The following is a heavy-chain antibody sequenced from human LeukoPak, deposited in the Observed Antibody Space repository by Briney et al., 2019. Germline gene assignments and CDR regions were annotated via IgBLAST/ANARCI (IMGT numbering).Heavy chain of an antibody. Sequence: SVKISCKASGGTFSSYAISWVRQAPGQGLEWMGRIIPIFGTANYAQKFQGRVTITTDESTSTAYMELSSLRSEDTAVYYCARDTYYYDSSDDYWGQGTLVTVSS. J-gene: IGHJ4*02. CDR3: ARDTYYYDSSDDY. CDR2: IIPIFGTA. CDR1: GGTFSSYA. D-gene: IGHD3-22*01. V-gene: IGHV1-69*05.